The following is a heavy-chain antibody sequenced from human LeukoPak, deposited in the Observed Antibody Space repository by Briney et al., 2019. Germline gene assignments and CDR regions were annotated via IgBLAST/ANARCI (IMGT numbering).Heavy chain of an antibody. D-gene: IGHD3-10*01. CDR2: INQDGTEK. J-gene: IGHJ4*02. V-gene: IGHV3-7*01. CDR3: AKLAKYFYGSETFYFFEH. Sequence: GGSLRLSCAASGFSFTTYWMSWVRQAPGKGLEWVANINQDGTEKHYVDSVKGRFTISRVNGKNSLYLQMNSLRVEDTAVYYCAKLAKYFYGSETFYFFEHWGQGTPVTASS. CDR1: GFSFTTYW.